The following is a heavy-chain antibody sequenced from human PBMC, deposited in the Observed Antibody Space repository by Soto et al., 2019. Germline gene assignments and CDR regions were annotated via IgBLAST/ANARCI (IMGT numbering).Heavy chain of an antibody. Sequence: QITLKESGPPLVKPTQTLTLTCTFSGFSLSTGGMGVGWIRQPPGKALEWLALIYWDGDRRYRPPLMSRLTIAKDTSNNQVVLTMTNMDPVDTATYYCVHSRCGGDCLQSYSSHYYYGMDIWGQGTTVTVSS. CDR3: VHSRCGGDCLQSYSSHYYYGMDI. J-gene: IGHJ6*02. V-gene: IGHV2-5*02. CDR1: GFSLSTGGMG. CDR2: IYWDGDR. D-gene: IGHD2-21*02.